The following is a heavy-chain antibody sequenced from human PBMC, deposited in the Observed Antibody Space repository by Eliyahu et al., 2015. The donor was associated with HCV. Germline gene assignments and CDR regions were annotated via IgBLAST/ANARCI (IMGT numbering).Heavy chain of an antibody. Sequence: QITLKESGPTLIKPTQTLTLTCTFSGFSLSTSGVGVGWIRQPPGKALEWLALIYYNDDKRYSPSLKSRLTITKDTSKNQVILSMTNMDPVDTATYYCARRLKPLLDFWSGYYDYCGQGTLVTVSS. CDR2: IYYNDDK. CDR1: GFSLSTSGVG. D-gene: IGHD3-3*01. V-gene: IGHV2-5*01. CDR3: ARRLKPLLDFWSGYYDY. J-gene: IGHJ4*02.